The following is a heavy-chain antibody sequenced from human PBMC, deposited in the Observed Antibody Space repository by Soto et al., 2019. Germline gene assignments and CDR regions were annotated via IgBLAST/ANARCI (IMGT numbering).Heavy chain of an antibody. CDR1: GGTFSSYA. CDR3: GSWGPLDTIFGLSGYYYYYGMDV. V-gene: IGHV1-69*13. J-gene: IGHJ6*02. CDR2: IIPIFGTA. Sequence: ASVKVSCKASGGTFSSYAISWVRQAPGQGLEWMGGIIPIFGTANYAQKFQGRVTITADESTSTAYMELSSLRSEDTAVYYCGSWGPLDTIFGLSGYYYYYGMDVWGQGTTVTVSS. D-gene: IGHD3-3*01.